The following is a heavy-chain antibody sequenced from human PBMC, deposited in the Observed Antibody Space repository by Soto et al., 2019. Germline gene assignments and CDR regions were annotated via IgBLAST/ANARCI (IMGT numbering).Heavy chain of an antibody. CDR2: IWYDGSNK. D-gene: IGHD2-2*01. J-gene: IGHJ4*02. CDR3: ARGWDIVVVPAAPGYFDY. Sequence: PGGSLRLSCAASGFTFSSYGMHWVRQAPGKGLEWVAVIWYDGSNKYYADSVKGRFTISRDNSKNTLYLQMNSLRAEDTAVYYCARGWDIVVVPAAPGYFDYWGQGTLVTVYS. CDR1: GFTFSSYG. V-gene: IGHV3-33*01.